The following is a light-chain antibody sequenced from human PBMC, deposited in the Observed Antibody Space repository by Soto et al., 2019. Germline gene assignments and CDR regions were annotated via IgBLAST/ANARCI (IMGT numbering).Light chain of an antibody. CDR1: SSDVGAYNF. CDR2: EVT. Sequence: QSVLTQPASVSGSPGQSITISCTGTSSDVGAYNFVSWYQHHPGRAPKVIIYEVTIRPSGVSNRFSGSKSGNTASLTISGLQAEDEADYYCSSYTTSAPHVFGSGTKVTVL. V-gene: IGLV2-14*01. J-gene: IGLJ1*01. CDR3: SSYTTSAPHV.